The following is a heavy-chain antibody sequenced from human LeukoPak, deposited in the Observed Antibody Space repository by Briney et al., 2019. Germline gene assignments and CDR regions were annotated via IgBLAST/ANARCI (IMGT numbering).Heavy chain of an antibody. Sequence: GGSLRLSCAASGFTFSSYGMHWVRQAPGKGLEWVAVVWYDGNNKYYADSVKGRFTISRDNSKNTLYLQMNSLRAEDTAVYYCARSTSSEYDIYHFDYWGQGTLVTVSS. V-gene: IGHV3-33*01. D-gene: IGHD3-9*01. CDR2: VWYDGNNK. J-gene: IGHJ4*02. CDR3: ARSTSSEYDIYHFDY. CDR1: GFTFSSYG.